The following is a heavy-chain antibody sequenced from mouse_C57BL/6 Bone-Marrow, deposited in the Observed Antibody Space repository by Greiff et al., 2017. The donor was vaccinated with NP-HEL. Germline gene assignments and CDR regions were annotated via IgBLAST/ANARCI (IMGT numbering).Heavy chain of an antibody. CDR1: GYSFTGYY. V-gene: IGHV1-42*01. J-gene: IGHJ4*01. D-gene: IGHD1-1*01. Sequence: EVQLQQSGPELVKPGASVKISCKASGYSFTGYYMNWVKQSPEKSLEWIGEINPSTGGTTYNQKFKAKATLTVDKSSSTAYMQLKSLTSEDSAVYYCARDDGSSYDYAMDYWGQGTSVTVSS. CDR3: ARDDGSSYDYAMDY. CDR2: INPSTGGT.